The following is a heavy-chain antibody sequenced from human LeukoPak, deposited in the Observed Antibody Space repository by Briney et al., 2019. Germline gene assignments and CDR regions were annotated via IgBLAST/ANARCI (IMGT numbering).Heavy chain of an antibody. V-gene: IGHV3-15*01. Sequence: GGSLRLSCTTSGFTFGDYAMSWVRQAPGKGLEWVGRIKSKTDGGTTDYVAPVKGRFTISRDDSKNTLYLQMNSLKTEDTAVYYCYGDYAPGPYYFDYWGQGTLVTVSS. CDR2: IKSKTDGGTT. CDR3: YGDYAPGPYYFDY. J-gene: IGHJ4*02. D-gene: IGHD4-17*01. CDR1: GFTFGDYA.